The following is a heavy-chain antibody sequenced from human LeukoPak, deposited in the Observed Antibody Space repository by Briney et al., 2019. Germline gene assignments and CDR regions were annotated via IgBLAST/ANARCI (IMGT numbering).Heavy chain of an antibody. V-gene: IGHV1-2*02. D-gene: IGHD1-26*01. CDR2: INSNIGGT. CDR3: ARDDSGSDLNSFDY. Sequence: ASVKVSCKASGYTFTGYHMHWVRQAPGQGLEWMGCINSNIGGTQYAQNFQGRVTMSRDTSVSTVYMELSRLRSDDTAVYYCARDDSGSDLNSFDYWGQGTLVSLSS. CDR1: GYTFTGYH. J-gene: IGHJ4*02.